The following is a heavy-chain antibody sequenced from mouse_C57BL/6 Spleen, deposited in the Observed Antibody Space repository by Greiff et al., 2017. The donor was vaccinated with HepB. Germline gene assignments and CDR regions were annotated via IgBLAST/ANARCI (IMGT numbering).Heavy chain of an antibody. V-gene: IGHV1-5*01. D-gene: IGHD1-1*01. CDR2: IYPGNSDT. CDR1: GYTFTSYW. CDR3: TNYYGSSYWFAY. J-gene: IGHJ3*01. Sequence: DVKLQESGTVLARPGASVKMSCKTSGYTFTSYWMHWVKQRPGQGLEWIGAIYPGNSDTSYNQKFKGKAKLTAVTSASTAYMELSSLTNEDSAVYYCTNYYGSSYWFAYWGQGTLVTVSA.